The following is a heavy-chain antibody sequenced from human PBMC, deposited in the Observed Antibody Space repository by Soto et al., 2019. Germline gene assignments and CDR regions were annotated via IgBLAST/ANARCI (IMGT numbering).Heavy chain of an antibody. Sequence: QVQLVQSGAEVKKPGSSVKVSCKASGGTFSSYAISWVRQAPGQGLEWMGGIIPIFGTANYAQKFQGRVTITADESTSTAYMELSSLRSEDTAVYYCAREVRRITMVGGAQYYYYYGMDVWGQGTTVTVSS. V-gene: IGHV1-69*01. CDR1: GGTFSSYA. D-gene: IGHD3-10*01. J-gene: IGHJ6*02. CDR3: AREVRRITMVGGAQYYYYYGMDV. CDR2: IIPIFGTA.